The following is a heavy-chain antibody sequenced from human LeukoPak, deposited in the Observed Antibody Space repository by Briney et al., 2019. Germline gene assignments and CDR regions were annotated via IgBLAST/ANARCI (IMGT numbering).Heavy chain of an antibody. CDR2: ISYDGSNK. V-gene: IGHV3-30*03. Sequence: GRSLRLSCAASGFTFSSYGMHWVRQAPGKGLEWVAVISYDGSNKYYADSVKGRFTISRDNSKNTLYLQMNSLRAEDTAVYYCARGLQRLWFGGYDAFNIWGQGTMVTVSS. CDR1: GFTFSSYG. J-gene: IGHJ3*02. D-gene: IGHD3-10*01. CDR3: ARGLQRLWFGGYDAFNI.